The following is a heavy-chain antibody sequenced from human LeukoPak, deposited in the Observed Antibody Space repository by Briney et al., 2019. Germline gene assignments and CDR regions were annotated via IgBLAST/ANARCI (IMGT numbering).Heavy chain of an antibody. V-gene: IGHV3-53*05. CDR2: IYSGGST. CDR1: GFTVSSNY. D-gene: IGHD5-18*01. J-gene: IGHJ4*02. Sequence: GGSLRLSCAASGFTVSSNYMSWVRQAPGKGLEWVSVIYSGGSTYYADSVKGRFTISRDNSKNTLYLQMNSLRSDDTAVYYCARASVDTAITIDYWGQGTLVTVSS. CDR3: ARASVDTAITIDY.